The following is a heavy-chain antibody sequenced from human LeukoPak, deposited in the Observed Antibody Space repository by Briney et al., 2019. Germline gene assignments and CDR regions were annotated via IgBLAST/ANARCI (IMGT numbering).Heavy chain of an antibody. J-gene: IGHJ5*01. D-gene: IGHD3-3*02. CDR2: IDYSGST. Sequence: SETLSLTCTVSGGSISSGSYYWSWIRQHPGKGLEWIGYIDYSGSTYYNPSLKSRVTISVDTSKTQFSLKLSSVTAADTAVYYCARDAIFGVVTWFDPWGQGTTVTVSS. CDR1: GGSISSGSYY. CDR3: ARDAIFGVVTWFDP. V-gene: IGHV4-31*03.